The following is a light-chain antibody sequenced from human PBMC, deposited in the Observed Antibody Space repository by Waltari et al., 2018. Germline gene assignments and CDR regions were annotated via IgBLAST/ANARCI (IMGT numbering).Light chain of an antibody. V-gene: IGLV1-44*01. CDR1: SSNIGSNS. CDR2: RNK. CDR3: SSWDDTLRGPI. J-gene: IGLJ2*01. Sequence: QSVLTQPPSASGTPGQRVTISCSGSSSNIGSNSVNWYHHLPGAAPKLLIYRNKQRPSGVPDRFSGSKSGAAASLAINGLQSDDEGDYHCSSWDDTLRGPIFGGGTRLTVL.